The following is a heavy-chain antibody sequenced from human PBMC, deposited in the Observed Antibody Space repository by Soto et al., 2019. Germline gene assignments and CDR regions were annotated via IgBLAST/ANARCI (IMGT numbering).Heavy chain of an antibody. CDR2: TWHDGGNK. CDR1: GFTFSSYG. CDR3: ARDGDVNTGFGKDY. J-gene: IGHJ4*02. Sequence: WWSLRLSCSASGFTFSSYGMHWFRQAPGKGLERVAFTWHDGGNKFYAESVKGRFTISRDNSKNTLYLQMTSLSAEDTAMYYCARDGDVNTGFGKDYWGQGTLVTVSS. D-gene: IGHD3-16*01. V-gene: IGHV3-33*01.